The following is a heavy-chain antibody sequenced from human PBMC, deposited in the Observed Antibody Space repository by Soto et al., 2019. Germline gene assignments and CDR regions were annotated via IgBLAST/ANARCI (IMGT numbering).Heavy chain of an antibody. V-gene: IGHV3-53*02. D-gene: IGHD1-26*01. CDR1: GFTVSSNY. Sequence: DVQVVETGGGLIQPGGSLRLSCAASGFTVSSNYMSWVRQAPGKGLEWASLIYTGGTTYYADSVKGRFTISRDNSKNTLYLQMNSLTAEDTAVYYCARGEWELLGRGQGTLVIVSS. J-gene: IGHJ4*02. CDR3: ARGEWELLG. CDR2: IYTGGTT.